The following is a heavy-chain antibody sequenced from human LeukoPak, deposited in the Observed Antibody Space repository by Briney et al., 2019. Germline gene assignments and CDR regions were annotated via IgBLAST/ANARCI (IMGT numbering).Heavy chain of an antibody. V-gene: IGHV1-2*02. J-gene: IGHJ4*02. CDR2: INPYNGDT. Sequence: ASAKVSCKASGYSLTDYSMYWVRQAPGQGLEWMGWINPYNGDTNSAQKFQGRVTMTRNTSISTAYMELSSLRSDDTAVYYCARGDNWGSIDYWGQGTLVTVSS. CDR1: GYSLTDYS. CDR3: ARGDNWGSIDY. D-gene: IGHD7-27*01.